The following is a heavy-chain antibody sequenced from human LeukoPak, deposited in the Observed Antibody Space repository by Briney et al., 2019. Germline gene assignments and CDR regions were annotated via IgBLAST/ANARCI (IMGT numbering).Heavy chain of an antibody. V-gene: IGHV3-21*01. Sequence: GGSLRLSCAGSAFTFRSYSMHWVRQAPGKGLEWVSSISGSSSDIYYADSVKGRITISRDNAENTLYLQMNNLRPDDTAFYFCVKEGVEYSYSYGDYWGQGTLVTVSS. CDR1: AFTFRSYS. CDR3: VKEGVEYSYSYGDY. J-gene: IGHJ4*02. CDR2: ISGSSSDI. D-gene: IGHD3-16*01.